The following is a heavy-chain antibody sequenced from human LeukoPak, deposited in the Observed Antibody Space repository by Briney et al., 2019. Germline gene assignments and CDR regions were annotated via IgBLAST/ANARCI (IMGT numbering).Heavy chain of an antibody. CDR1: GYSISSGYY. CDR3: ARVGGYSYGNYYFNY. Sequence: SETLSLTCAVSGYSISSGYYWGWIRQPPGEGLDWIGSISHSGSTYYNPSLRSRVTISIDTSKNQFSLRLNSVTATDTAVYHCARVGGYSYGNYYFNYWGQGTLVTVSS. CDR2: ISHSGST. D-gene: IGHD5-18*01. V-gene: IGHV4-38-2*01. J-gene: IGHJ4*02.